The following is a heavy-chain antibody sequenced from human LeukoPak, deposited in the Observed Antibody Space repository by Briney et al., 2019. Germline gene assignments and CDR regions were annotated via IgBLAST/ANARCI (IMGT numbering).Heavy chain of an antibody. J-gene: IGHJ4*02. CDR1: GFTFGDYA. CDR2: IRRKANGGTT. V-gene: IGHV3-49*03. Sequence: GGSLRLSCTASGFTFGDYAMSWIRQAPGKGPEWVGFIRRKANGGTTEYAASVKGRFTISRDDSKSIAYLQMNSLKTEDKAVYYCTSGLYYDSWSDLFDYWGQGTLVTVSS. D-gene: IGHD3-3*01. CDR3: TSGLYYDSWSDLFDY.